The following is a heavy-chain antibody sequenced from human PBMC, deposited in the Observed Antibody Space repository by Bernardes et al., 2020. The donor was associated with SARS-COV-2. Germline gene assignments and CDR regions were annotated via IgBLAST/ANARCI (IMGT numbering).Heavy chain of an antibody. V-gene: IGHV3-30*03. J-gene: IGHJ4*02. CDR2: MTFDGIET. D-gene: IGHD2-21*01. CDR1: GFAFSKYG. CDR3: ARDFGGESDY. Sequence: GGSLRLSCTASGFAFSKYGMYWVRQAPGKGLAWMTLMTFDGIETSYVDSVNGRFTISRDNSKNTLYLQMDSLGVEDTAVYYCARDFGGESDYWGQGTLVTVSS.